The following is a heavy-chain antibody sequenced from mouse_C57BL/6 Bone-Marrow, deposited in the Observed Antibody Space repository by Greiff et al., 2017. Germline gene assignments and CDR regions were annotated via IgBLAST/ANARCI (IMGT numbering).Heavy chain of an antibody. CDR1: GFTFSSYA. CDR2: ISDGGSYT. V-gene: IGHV5-4*01. Sequence: EVKVEESGGGLVKPGGSLKLSCAASGFTFSSYAMSWVRQTPEKRLEWVATISDGGSYTYYPDNVKGRFTISRDNAKNNLYLQMSHLKSEDTAMYYCARDFYWYFDVWGTGTTVIVSS. J-gene: IGHJ1*03. CDR3: ARDFYWYFDV.